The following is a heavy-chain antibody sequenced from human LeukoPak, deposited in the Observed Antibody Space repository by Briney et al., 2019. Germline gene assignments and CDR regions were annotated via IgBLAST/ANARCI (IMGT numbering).Heavy chain of an antibody. CDR2: VYYSGST. Sequence: SETLSLTCTVSGGSISSSSYYWGWLRQPPGKGLEWIGSVYYSGSTYYNPSLKSRVTISVDTSKNQFSLKLSSVTAADTAVYYCARGNGLSLPGGYWGQGTLVTVSS. V-gene: IGHV4-39*07. CDR1: GGSISSSSYY. CDR3: ARGNGLSLPGGY. J-gene: IGHJ4*02. D-gene: IGHD1-1*01.